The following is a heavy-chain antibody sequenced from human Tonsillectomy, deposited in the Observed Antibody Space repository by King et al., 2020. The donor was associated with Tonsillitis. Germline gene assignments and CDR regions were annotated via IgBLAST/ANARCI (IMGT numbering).Heavy chain of an antibody. D-gene: IGHD3-10*01. Sequence: VQLVESGAEVKKPGESLKISCKGSGYSFTSYCIGWVRQMPGKGLEWMGIIYPGDSNTRYSPSFQGQVTISADKSISTAYLQWSSLKASDTAMYFCARHTLLRGVTQLDYWGQGTLVTVSS. CDR3: ARHTLLRGVTQLDY. J-gene: IGHJ4*02. CDR2: IYPGDSNT. CDR1: GYSFTSYC. V-gene: IGHV5-51*01.